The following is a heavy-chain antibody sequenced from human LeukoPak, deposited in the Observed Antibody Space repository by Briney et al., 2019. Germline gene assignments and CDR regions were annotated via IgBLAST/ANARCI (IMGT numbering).Heavy chain of an antibody. CDR1: GFIFSNYW. Sequence: GGSLGLSCAASGFIFSNYWMTWVRQAPGKGLEWVARIRQDGSERHYVDSVKDRFTISRDNAKNSLDLQMDSLRAEDTAVYYCARDWGSTGYDLYDSWGQGTLVTVSS. CDR2: IRQDGSER. CDR3: ARDWGSTGYDLYDS. J-gene: IGHJ4*02. D-gene: IGHD5-12*01. V-gene: IGHV3-7*01.